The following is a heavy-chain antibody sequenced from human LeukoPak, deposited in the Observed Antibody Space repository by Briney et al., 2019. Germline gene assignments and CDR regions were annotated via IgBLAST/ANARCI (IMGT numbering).Heavy chain of an antibody. V-gene: IGHV4-59*12. CDR2: IYYSGST. CDR1: GGSISSYY. CDR3: ARDSSSADAFDI. D-gene: IGHD6-6*01. J-gene: IGHJ3*02. Sequence: SETLSLTCTVSGGSISSYYWSWIRQPPGKGLEWIGYIYYSGSTNYNPSLKSRVTISVDRSKNQFSLKLSSVTAADTAVYYCARDSSSADAFDIWGQGTMVTVSS.